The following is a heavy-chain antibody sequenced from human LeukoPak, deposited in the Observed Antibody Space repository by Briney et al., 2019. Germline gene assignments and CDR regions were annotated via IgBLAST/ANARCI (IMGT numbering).Heavy chain of an antibody. V-gene: IGHV4-30-4*08. CDR1: GGSISSGDYY. Sequence: PSQTVSLTCTVSGGSISSGDYYWRWIRQPPGKGLEWIGYIYYSGSTYYNPSLKSRVTISVDTSKNQFSLKLSSVTAADTAVYYCARGSGWLRSSSHFDYWGQGTLVTVSS. D-gene: IGHD5-12*01. CDR2: IYYSGST. J-gene: IGHJ4*02. CDR3: ARGSGWLRSSSHFDY.